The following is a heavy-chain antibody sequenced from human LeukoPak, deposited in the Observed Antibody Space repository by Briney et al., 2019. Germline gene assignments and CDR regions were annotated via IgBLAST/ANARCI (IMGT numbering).Heavy chain of an antibody. D-gene: IGHD4-17*01. V-gene: IGHV4-34*01. J-gene: IGHJ4*02. CDR1: GGSFSGYY. CDR3: ARAGLNGDVDY. CDR2: INHSGST. Sequence: SETLSLTCAVYGGSFSGYYWSWIRQPPGNGLEWIGEINHSGSTNYNPSLKSRVTISVDTSKNQFSLKLSSVTAADTAVYYCARAGLNGDVDYWGQGTLVTVSS.